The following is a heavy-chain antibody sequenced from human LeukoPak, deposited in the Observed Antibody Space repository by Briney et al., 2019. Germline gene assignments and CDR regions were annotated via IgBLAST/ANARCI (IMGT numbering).Heavy chain of an antibody. CDR1: GGSISNYY. CDR3: ARGGWYLDL. D-gene: IGHD3-16*01. CDR2: IYYSGST. Sequence: SETLSLTCTVSGGSISNYYWSWFRQPPGKGLEWIGYIYYSGSTNYNPSLRSRVTISVDTSKNYFSLKLSSVTAADTAVYYCARGGWYLDLWGRGTLVTVSS. V-gene: IGHV4-59*01. J-gene: IGHJ2*01.